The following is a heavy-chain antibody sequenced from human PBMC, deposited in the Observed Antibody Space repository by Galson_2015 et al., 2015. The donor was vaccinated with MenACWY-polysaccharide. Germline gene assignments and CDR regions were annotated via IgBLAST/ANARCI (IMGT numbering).Heavy chain of an antibody. D-gene: IGHD4-17*01. Sequence: SLRLSCAASGFTFSSYGMSWVRQAPGKGLEWVSGISGRGGSTYYADSVKGRFTISRDNSKNTLYLQMNSLRADGTAVYYCAKERTTVDIWGQGTMVTVSS. CDR2: ISGRGGST. CDR3: AKERTTVDI. J-gene: IGHJ3*02. CDR1: GFTFSSYG. V-gene: IGHV3-23*01.